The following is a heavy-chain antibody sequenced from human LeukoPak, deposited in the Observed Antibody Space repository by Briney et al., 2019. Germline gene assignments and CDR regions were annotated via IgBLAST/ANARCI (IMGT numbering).Heavy chain of an antibody. D-gene: IGHD6-13*01. V-gene: IGHV3-43*01. CDR3: AKDIADSSSWYGLGY. CDR2: ISWDGGST. CDR1: GFTFSIYG. J-gene: IGHJ4*02. Sequence: GGTLRLSCAASGFTFSIYGMSWVRQAPGKGLEWVSLISWDGGSTYYADSVKGRFTISRDNSKNSLYLQMNSLRTEDTALYYCAKDIADSSSWYGLGYWGQGTLVTVSS.